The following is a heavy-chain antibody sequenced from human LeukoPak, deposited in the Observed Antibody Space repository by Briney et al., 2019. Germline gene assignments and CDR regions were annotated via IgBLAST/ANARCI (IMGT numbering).Heavy chain of an antibody. CDR2: ITGSGSTI. J-gene: IGHJ4*02. D-gene: IGHD3-9*01. CDR3: ARGLTYYDILTGFHDRLDYFDY. V-gene: IGHV3-48*03. Sequence: GGSLRLSCAASGFTFSNYEMNWVRQAPGKGVDWVSYITGSGSTIYYADSVRGRFTISRDNAKKSLYLQMNSLRDEDTAVYYCARGLTYYDILTGFHDRLDYFDYWGQGTLVTVSS. CDR1: GFTFSNYE.